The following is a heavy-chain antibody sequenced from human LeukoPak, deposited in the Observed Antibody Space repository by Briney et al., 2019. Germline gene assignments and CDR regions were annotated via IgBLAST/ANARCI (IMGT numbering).Heavy chain of an antibody. D-gene: IGHD6-13*01. J-gene: IGHJ3*02. CDR1: GYTFTDYY. V-gene: IGHV1-2*02. CDR2: TNPNSGGT. Sequence: ASVKVSCKASGYTFTDYYIHWVRQAPGQGLEWMGWTNPNSGGTNYAQKFQGRVTLTRVTSISTAYMELSSLRSDDTAVYYCAREQEAAAGLDAFDIWGQGTMVTVSS. CDR3: AREQEAAAGLDAFDI.